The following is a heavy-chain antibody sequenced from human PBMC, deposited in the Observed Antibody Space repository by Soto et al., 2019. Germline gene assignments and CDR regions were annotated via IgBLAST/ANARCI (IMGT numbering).Heavy chain of an antibody. CDR2: IYWDGFK. J-gene: IGHJ4*02. CDR3: AHKGGGDRILDY. D-gene: IGHD3-16*01. CDR1: GFSLSTRGVG. Sequence: QITLKESGPTLVKPTQTLTLTCTFSGFSLSTRGVGVGWIRQPPGKALEWLALIYWDGFKHYSPSLESRLTIREETAKNQVVLTMTNVDPVDTATYYCAHKGGGDRILDYWGQGTLVTVSS. V-gene: IGHV2-5*02.